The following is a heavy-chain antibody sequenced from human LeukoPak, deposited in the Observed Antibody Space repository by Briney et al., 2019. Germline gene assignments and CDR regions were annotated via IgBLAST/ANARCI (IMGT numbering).Heavy chain of an antibody. CDR2: ITSSSSSM. CDR3: AKDAGYYDSSGYYYYYGMDV. D-gene: IGHD3-22*01. Sequence: GGSLRLSCVASGFTFSIYTMSWVRQAPGKGLEWVSSITSSSSSMYSADSVKGRLTISRDNAKNSLYLQMNSLRAEDTAVYYCAKDAGYYDSSGYYYYYGMDVWGQGTTVTVSS. J-gene: IGHJ6*02. V-gene: IGHV3-21*04. CDR1: GFTFSIYT.